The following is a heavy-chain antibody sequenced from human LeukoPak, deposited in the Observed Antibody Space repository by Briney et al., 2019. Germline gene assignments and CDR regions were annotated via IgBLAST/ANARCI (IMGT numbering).Heavy chain of an antibody. J-gene: IGHJ3*01. Sequence: SQTLSLTCVISGDSVSSNSAAWTWIRQSPSRGLEWLGRTCYRSKWESDYAASVKSRITIDPDTDKNQFSLHLNSVTPEDTAVYYCARDPTGYDIFDVWGQGTMVTVSS. V-gene: IGHV6-1*01. CDR3: ARDPTGYDIFDV. D-gene: IGHD3-9*01. CDR1: GDSVSSNSAA. CDR2: TCYRSKWES.